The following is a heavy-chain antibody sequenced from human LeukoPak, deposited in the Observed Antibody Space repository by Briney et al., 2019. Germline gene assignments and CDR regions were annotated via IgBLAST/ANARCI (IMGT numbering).Heavy chain of an antibody. CDR2: INPNSGGT. CDR1: GYTFTSYH. CDR3: ARKDSSGYYYYFDY. Sequence: ASVKVSCKASGYTFTSYHMHWVRQAPGQGLEWMGWINPNSGGTNYAQKFQGRVTMTRDTSISTAYMELSRLRSDDTAVYYCARKDSSGYYYYFDYWGQGTLVTVSS. J-gene: IGHJ4*02. D-gene: IGHD3-22*01. V-gene: IGHV1-2*02.